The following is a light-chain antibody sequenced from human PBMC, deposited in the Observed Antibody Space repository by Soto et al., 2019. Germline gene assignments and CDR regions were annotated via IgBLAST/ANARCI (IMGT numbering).Light chain of an antibody. CDR2: AAS. J-gene: IGKJ5*01. V-gene: IGKV1-39*01. Sequence: DIQMTQSPSSLSASVGDRVTITCRASQSISSYLNWYQQKPGKAPKLLIYAASSLQTGVPSRLSGSGSGTEFTLTIRSLQPQDFATYYCQQSYSMPITFGQGTRLEN. CDR1: QSISSY. CDR3: QQSYSMPIT.